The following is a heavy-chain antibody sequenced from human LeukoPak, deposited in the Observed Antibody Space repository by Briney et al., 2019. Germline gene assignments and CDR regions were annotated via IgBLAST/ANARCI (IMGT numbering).Heavy chain of an antibody. CDR3: ARDSRIAARRRWFDP. CDR2: IHSNSLNT. D-gene: IGHD6-6*01. CDR1: GYTFTSYD. J-gene: IGHJ5*02. V-gene: IGHV1-8*03. Sequence: ASXXVSCKASGYTFTSYDINWVRQATGQGLEGMGWIHSNSLNTRYAQKFQGRLTITRNTSISPAYMELSSLRSEDTAVYYCARDSRIAARRRWFDPWGQGTLVTVSS.